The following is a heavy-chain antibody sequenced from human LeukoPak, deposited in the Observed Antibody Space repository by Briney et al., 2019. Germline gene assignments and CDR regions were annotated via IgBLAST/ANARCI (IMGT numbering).Heavy chain of an antibody. CDR3: ARDRQIVATTNYFDY. J-gene: IGHJ4*02. CDR1: GFTFSSYS. D-gene: IGHD5-12*01. Sequence: GGSLRLSCAASGFTFSSYSMNWVRQAPGKGLEWVSSISSSSSYIYCADSVKGRFTISRDNAKNSLYLQMNSLRAEDTAVYYCARDRQIVATTNYFDYWGQGTLVTVSS. CDR2: ISSSSSYI. V-gene: IGHV3-21*01.